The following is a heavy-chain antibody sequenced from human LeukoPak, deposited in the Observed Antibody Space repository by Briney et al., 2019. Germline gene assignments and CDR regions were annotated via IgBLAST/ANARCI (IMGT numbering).Heavy chain of an antibody. D-gene: IGHD2-15*01. CDR2: ISWNSGSI. CDR1: GFTFDGYA. J-gene: IGHJ4*02. CDR3: AKDIGRYCSGGSCYDY. V-gene: IGHV3-9*03. Sequence: PGGSLRLSCAASGFTFDGYAMHWVRQAPGKGLEWVSGISWNSGSIGYADSVKGRFTISRDNAKNSLYLQMNSLRAEDMALYYCAKDIGRYCSGGSCYDYWGQGTLVTVSS.